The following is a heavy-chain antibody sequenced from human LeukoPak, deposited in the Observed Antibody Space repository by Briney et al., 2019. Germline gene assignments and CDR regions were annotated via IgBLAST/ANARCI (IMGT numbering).Heavy chain of an antibody. Sequence: GASVKVSCKASGYTFTSYGISWVRQAPGQGLEWMGGIIPIFGTANYAQKFQGRVTITADESTSTAYMELSSLRSEDTAVNYCASIDYPKDAFDIWGQGTMVTVSS. J-gene: IGHJ3*02. CDR3: ASIDYPKDAFDI. CDR1: GYTFTSYG. V-gene: IGHV1-69*13. CDR2: IIPIFGTA. D-gene: IGHD4-11*01.